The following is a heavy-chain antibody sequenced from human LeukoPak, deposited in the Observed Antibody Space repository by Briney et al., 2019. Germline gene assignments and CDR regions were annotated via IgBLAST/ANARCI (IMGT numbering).Heavy chain of an antibody. V-gene: IGHV4-59*01. J-gene: IGHJ3*02. D-gene: IGHD3-22*01. CDR3: ARVWYYYDSSGYYLDAFDI. CDR2: IYYSGST. CDR1: GGSISSYY. Sequence: SETLSLTCTVSGGSISSYYWSWIRQPPGKGLEWIGYIYYSGSTNYNPSLKSRVTISVDTSKNQFSLKLSAVTAADTAVYYCARVWYYYDSSGYYLDAFDIWGQGTMVTVSS.